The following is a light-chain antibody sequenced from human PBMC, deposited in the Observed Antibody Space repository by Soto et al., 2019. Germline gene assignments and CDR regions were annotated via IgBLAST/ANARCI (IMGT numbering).Light chain of an antibody. CDR1: QSVSSSY. CDR3: QQYGSSPRT. Sequence: EIVLTQSPGTLSLSPGERATLSYRASQSVSSSYLAWYQQKPGQAPRLLIYGASSRATGIPDRFSGSGSGTDFTLTISRLEPEDFAVYYCQQYGSSPRTFGHGTRLEIK. J-gene: IGKJ5*01. CDR2: GAS. V-gene: IGKV3-20*01.